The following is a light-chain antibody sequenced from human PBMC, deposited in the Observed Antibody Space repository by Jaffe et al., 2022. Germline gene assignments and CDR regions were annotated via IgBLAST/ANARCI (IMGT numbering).Light chain of an antibody. CDR3: CSYAGSYTFV. J-gene: IGLJ1*01. V-gene: IGLV2-11*01. Sequence: QSALTQPRSVSGSPGQSVTISCTGTSSDVGGFNSVSWYQQHPGKVPKLMIYDVFKRPSGVPDRFSGSKSGNTASLTISGLQAEDEADYYCCSYAGSYTFVFGSGTEVTVL. CDR1: SSDVGGFNS. CDR2: DVF.